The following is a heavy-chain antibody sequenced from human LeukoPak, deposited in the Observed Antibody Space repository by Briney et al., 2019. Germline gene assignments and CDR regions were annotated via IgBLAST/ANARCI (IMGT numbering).Heavy chain of an antibody. CDR3: ARTSRDWFDP. CDR2: IYIRGST. J-gene: IGHJ5*02. D-gene: IGHD2-2*01. V-gene: IGHV4-4*09. CDR1: NGSISSYY. Sequence: SETLSLTCSVSNGSISSYYWTWFRQPPGKGLEWIGYIYIRGSTNYNPSLKSRVTISVDTSKNQFSLKLSSVTAADTAVYYCARTSRDWFDPWGQGTLVTVSS.